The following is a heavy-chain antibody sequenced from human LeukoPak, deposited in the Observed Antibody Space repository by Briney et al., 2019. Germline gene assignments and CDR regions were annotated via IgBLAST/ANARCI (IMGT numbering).Heavy chain of an antibody. V-gene: IGHV3-21*01. CDR2: ISSSSKYI. Sequence: GGSLRLSCAASGFTFSTYSMDWVRQAPGKGLEWVSSISSSSKYIYYADSVKGRFTISRDNAKNSLYLQMNSLRAEDTAVYYCAREDRELFDYWGQGTLVTVSS. CDR3: AREDRELFDY. J-gene: IGHJ4*02. D-gene: IGHD1-26*01. CDR1: GFTFSTYS.